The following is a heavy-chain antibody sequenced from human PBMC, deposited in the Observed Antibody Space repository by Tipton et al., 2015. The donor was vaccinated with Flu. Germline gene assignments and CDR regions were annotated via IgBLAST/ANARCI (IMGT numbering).Heavy chain of an antibody. V-gene: IGHV3-23*01. CDR2: ISGSGDRR. J-gene: IGHJ1*01. Sequence: SLRLSCAASGFIFSNYAMSWVRQAPGKGLEWVSGISGSGDRRYYPDSVKGRFTISRDNSKNTLYLQRNSLRAEDTAVYYCAKERFTPATAYFQHWGQGTLLTVSS. D-gene: IGHD2-15*01. CDR1: GFIFSNYA. CDR3: AKERFTPATAYFQH.